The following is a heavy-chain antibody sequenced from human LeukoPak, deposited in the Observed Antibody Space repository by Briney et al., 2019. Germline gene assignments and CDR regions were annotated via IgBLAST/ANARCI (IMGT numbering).Heavy chain of an antibody. D-gene: IGHD5-18*01. J-gene: IGHJ4*02. Sequence: ASVKVSCKASGYTFTDYNLHWVRQAPGQGLEWMGIINPSGGSTSYAQKFQGRVTVTGDTSTSTVYMELSSLRFEDTAVYYCALPFRGYTYGSSGGGADYWGQGTLVTVSS. CDR3: ALPFRGYTYGSSGGGADY. V-gene: IGHV1-46*01. CDR2: INPSGGST. CDR1: GYTFTDYN.